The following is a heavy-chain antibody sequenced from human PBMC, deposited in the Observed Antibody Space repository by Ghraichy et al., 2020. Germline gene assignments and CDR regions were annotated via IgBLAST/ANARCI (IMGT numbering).Heavy chain of an antibody. CDR3: TSGGHI. Sequence: GGSLRLSCAASGFTFSSFWMTWVRQAPGKGLEWVSNIKTDGSEKYYVDSVRGRFTISRDNAKNSLYLQMNGLVAEDTAVYYCTSGGHIWGQGTMVTVSS. V-gene: IGHV3-7*03. D-gene: IGHD3-16*01. CDR1: GFTFSSFW. CDR2: IKTDGSEK. J-gene: IGHJ3*02.